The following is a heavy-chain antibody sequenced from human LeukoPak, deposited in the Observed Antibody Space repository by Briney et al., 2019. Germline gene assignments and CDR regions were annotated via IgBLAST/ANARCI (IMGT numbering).Heavy chain of an antibody. Sequence: GGSLRLSCTASDFTFSSSEMNWVRQAPGKGLEWVSSISSSSSYIYYADSVKGRFTISRDNAKNSLYLQMNSLRAEDTAVYYCARGRGYCSGGSCYPVDPWGQGTLVTVSS. CDR1: DFTFSSSE. CDR2: ISSSSSYI. D-gene: IGHD2-15*01. J-gene: IGHJ5*02. CDR3: ARGRGYCSGGSCYPVDP. V-gene: IGHV3-21*01.